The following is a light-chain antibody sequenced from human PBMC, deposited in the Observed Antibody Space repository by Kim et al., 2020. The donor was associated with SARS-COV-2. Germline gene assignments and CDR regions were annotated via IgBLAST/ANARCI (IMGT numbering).Light chain of an antibody. CDR2: EVS. V-gene: IGLV2-8*01. CDR1: SSDVVGYNY. CDR3: SSYAGSNNLGV. J-gene: IGLJ1*01. Sequence: QSVTISCTGTSSDVVGYNYVSWYQQHPGKAPKLMIYEVSKRPSGVPDRFSGSKSGNTASLTVSGLQAEDEADYYCSSYAGSNNLGVFGTGTKVTVL.